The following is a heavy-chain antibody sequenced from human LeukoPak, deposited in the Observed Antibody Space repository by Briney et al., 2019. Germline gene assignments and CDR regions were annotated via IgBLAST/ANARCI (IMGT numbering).Heavy chain of an antibody. J-gene: IGHJ6*02. CDR2: ISGSGSST. V-gene: IGHV3-23*01. Sequence: GGSLRLSCAASGFTFSSYSMNWVRQAPGKGLEWVSTISGSGSSTYYADSVKGRFTISRDNSKNTLYLQMDSLGAEDTAVYYCAKEGPYYYYGMDVWGQGTTVTVSS. CDR3: AKEGPYYYYGMDV. CDR1: GFTFSSYS.